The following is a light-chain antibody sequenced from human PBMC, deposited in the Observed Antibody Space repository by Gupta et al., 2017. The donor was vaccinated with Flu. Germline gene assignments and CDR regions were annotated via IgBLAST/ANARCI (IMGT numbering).Light chain of an antibody. CDR2: DAS. CDR1: KCRASRNVKTY. CDR3: KQSINCPYT. Sequence: TPRSPAASASNSSKCRASRNVKTYLDWYLQKPGQAPQLLIYDASNRSTGVPDRFSGSGSGTDFTLSISRLEAEDFAVYYCKQSINCPYTFGQGTKLEIK. V-gene: IGKV2D-29*01. J-gene: IGKJ2*01.